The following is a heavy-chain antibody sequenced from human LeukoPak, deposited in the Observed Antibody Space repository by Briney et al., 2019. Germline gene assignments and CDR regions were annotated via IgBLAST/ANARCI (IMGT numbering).Heavy chain of an antibody. CDR1: GFTFSSYA. CDR2: ISSHGGST. D-gene: IGHD4-11*01. J-gene: IGHJ4*02. Sequence: GGSLRLSCVASGFTFSSYAMHWVRQAPGKGLEYVSAISSHGGSTYYANSVKGRFTISRDNSKNTLYLQMGSLRAEDMAVYYCARVGSSGTVKYFDYWGQGTLVTVSS. V-gene: IGHV3-64*01. CDR3: ARVGSSGTVKYFDY.